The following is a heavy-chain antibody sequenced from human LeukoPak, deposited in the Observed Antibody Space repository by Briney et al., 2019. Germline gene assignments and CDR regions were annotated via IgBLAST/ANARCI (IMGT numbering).Heavy chain of an antibody. CDR1: GYTFTSYD. Sequence: ASVKVSCKASGYTFTSYDINWVRQATGQGLEWMGWMNPNSGNTGYAQKFQGRVTMTRDTSISTAYMELSRLRSDDTAVYYCARRDYYGSGLDYWGQGTLVTVSS. CDR2: MNPNSGNT. J-gene: IGHJ4*02. D-gene: IGHD3-10*01. CDR3: ARRDYYGSGLDY. V-gene: IGHV1-8*01.